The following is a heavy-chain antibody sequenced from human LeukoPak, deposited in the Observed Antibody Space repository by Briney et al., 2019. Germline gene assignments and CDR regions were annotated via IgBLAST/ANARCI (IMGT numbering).Heavy chain of an antibody. Sequence: ASVKVSCKTSGYTFTSYAISWVRQAPGQGLEWMGWISAYNGNTNYAQKLQGRVTMTTDTSTSTAYMELRSLRSDDTAVYYCARLLTLYQLQALDAFDIWGQGTMVTVSS. V-gene: IGHV1-18*01. J-gene: IGHJ3*02. CDR3: ARLLTLYQLQALDAFDI. CDR2: ISAYNGNT. D-gene: IGHD2-2*01. CDR1: GYTFTSYA.